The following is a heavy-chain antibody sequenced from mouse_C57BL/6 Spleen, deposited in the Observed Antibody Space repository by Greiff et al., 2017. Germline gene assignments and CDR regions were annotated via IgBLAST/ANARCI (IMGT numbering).Heavy chain of an antibody. Sequence: VQLKESGAELVRPGASVKLSCTASGFNIKDDYMHWVKQRPEQGLEWIGWIDPENGDTKYASKFQGKATITADTSSNTAYLQLSSLTSADTAVYYCTTVASGFAYWGQGTLVTVSA. V-gene: IGHV14-4*01. CDR2: IDPENGDT. CDR1: GFNIKDDY. CDR3: TTVASGFAY. J-gene: IGHJ3*01.